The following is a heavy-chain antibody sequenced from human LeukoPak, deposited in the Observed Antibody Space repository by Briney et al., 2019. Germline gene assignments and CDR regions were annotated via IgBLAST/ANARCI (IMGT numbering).Heavy chain of an antibody. CDR1: GFTFSSYG. D-gene: IGHD4-17*01. J-gene: IGHJ4*02. CDR3: AKGPPPLKYGDYGPFDY. Sequence: QPGGPLRLSCAASGFTFSSYGMHWVRQAPGKGLEWVAVISYDGSNKYYADSVKGRFTISRDNSKNTLYLQMNSLRAEDTAVYYCAKGPPPLKYGDYGPFDYWGQGTLVTVSS. V-gene: IGHV3-30*18. CDR2: ISYDGSNK.